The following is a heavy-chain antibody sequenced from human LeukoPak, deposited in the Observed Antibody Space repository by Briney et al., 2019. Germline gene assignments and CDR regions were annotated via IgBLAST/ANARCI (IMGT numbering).Heavy chain of an antibody. CDR2: IYTSGST. CDR1: GGSISSYY. CDR3: ARDRPGYSYGFDAFDI. D-gene: IGHD5-18*01. J-gene: IGHJ3*02. Sequence: PSETLSLTCTVSGGSISSYYWSWIRQPAGKGLEWIGRIYTSGSTNYNPSLKSRVTMSVDTSKNQFSLKLSSVTAADTAVYYCARDRPGYSYGFDAFDIWGQGTMVTVSS. V-gene: IGHV4-4*07.